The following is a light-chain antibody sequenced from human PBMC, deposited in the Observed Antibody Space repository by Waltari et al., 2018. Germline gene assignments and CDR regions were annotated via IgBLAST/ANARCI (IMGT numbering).Light chain of an antibody. CDR2: AAS. V-gene: IGKV1-NL1*01. J-gene: IGKJ4*01. Sequence: DIQMTQSPSSLSASLGDRVTITCRASQGISNSLAWYQEKPGKAPKLLLYAASSLPLGVPSRFSGSGSGTAYTLTISSLQPEDFATYYCQQYGKTPPTFGGGTKLQIK. CDR1: QGISNS. CDR3: QQYGKTPPT.